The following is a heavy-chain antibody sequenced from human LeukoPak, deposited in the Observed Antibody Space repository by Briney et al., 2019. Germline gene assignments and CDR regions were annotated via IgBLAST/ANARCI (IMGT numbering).Heavy chain of an antibody. Sequence: GASVKVSCNASGYTFTAYDMHWVRQAPGQGLEWTGRINPNRGGTTYAQHFQGRVTMTGDTSISTAYLELSSLRPDDTAMYYCARGPYDYVWGNYRYTAASFDYWGQGTLVTVSS. V-gene: IGHV1-2*06. CDR3: ARGPYDYVWGNYRYTAASFDY. CDR1: GYTFTAYD. D-gene: IGHD3-16*02. CDR2: INPNRGGT. J-gene: IGHJ4*02.